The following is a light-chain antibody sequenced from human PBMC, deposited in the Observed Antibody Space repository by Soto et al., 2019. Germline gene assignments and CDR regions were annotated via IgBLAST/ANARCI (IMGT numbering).Light chain of an antibody. CDR1: RDIGTW. CDR3: HRHETYPLA. V-gene: IGKV1-5*03. CDR2: RAS. Sequence: TQMTQSPSTLSASVGDSVSITCRASRDIGTWLAWFQQKPGRAPNLLIDRASTLARGVPSRFSGSGSGTEFTLTISSLQPDDFATYYCHRHETYPLAFGGGTKVDI. J-gene: IGKJ4*01.